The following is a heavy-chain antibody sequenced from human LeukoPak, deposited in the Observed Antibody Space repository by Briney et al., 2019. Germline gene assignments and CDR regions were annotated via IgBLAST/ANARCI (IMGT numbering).Heavy chain of an antibody. CDR1: GGTFSSYA. J-gene: IGHJ4*02. D-gene: IGHD3-3*01. Sequence: GASVKVSCKASGGTFSSYAISWVRQAPGQGLEWMGRIIPILGIANYAQKLQGRVTITADKSTSTAYMELSSLRSEDTAVYYCARVPDFWSGYLPDYWGQGTLVTVSS. CDR3: ARVPDFWSGYLPDY. CDR2: IIPILGIA. V-gene: IGHV1-69*04.